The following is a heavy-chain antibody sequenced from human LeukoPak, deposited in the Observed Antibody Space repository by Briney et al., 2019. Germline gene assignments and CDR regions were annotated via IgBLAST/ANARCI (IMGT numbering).Heavy chain of an antibody. CDR1: GYTFTSYD. D-gene: IGHD6-13*01. Sequence: ASVKVSCKASGYTFTSYDINWVRQATGQGLEWMGWMNPNSGNTGYAQKFQGRVTMTRNTSISTAYMELSSLRSEDTAVNYCARVRADYSSSWYGNWFDPWGQGTLVTVSS. J-gene: IGHJ5*02. V-gene: IGHV1-8*01. CDR3: ARVRADYSSSWYGNWFDP. CDR2: MNPNSGNT.